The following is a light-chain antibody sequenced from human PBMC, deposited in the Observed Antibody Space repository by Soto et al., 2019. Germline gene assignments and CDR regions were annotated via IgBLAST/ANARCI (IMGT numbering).Light chain of an antibody. CDR2: AAS. Sequence: DIQMTQSPSSLSASVGDRVTITCRASQSISSYLNWYQQKPGKAPKLLIYAASSLQSGVPSRFSGSGSGTDFTLTISSLQPEDFATYYCLQHYNYPRTFGQGTKVDI. CDR1: QSISSY. V-gene: IGKV1-39*01. CDR3: LQHYNYPRT. J-gene: IGKJ1*01.